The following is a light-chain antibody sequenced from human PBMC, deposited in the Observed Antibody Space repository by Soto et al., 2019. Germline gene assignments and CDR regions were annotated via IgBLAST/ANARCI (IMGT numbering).Light chain of an antibody. V-gene: IGLV2-14*01. CDR1: SNGNNH. CDR3: NSYIGRIRV. CDR2: EVS. Sequence: QSALTQPASVSGSPGQSITISCTGTSNGNNHVSWYQQHPGKAPKLMIYEVSNRPSGVSNRFSGSKSGNTASLTISGLQAEDEADYYCNSYIGRIRVFGGGTKLTVL. J-gene: IGLJ2*01.